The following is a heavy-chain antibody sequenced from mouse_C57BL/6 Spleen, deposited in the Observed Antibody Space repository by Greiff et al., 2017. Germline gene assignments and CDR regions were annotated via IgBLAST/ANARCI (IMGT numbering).Heavy chain of an antibody. CDR3: ARRSSYVDD. Sequence: QVQLQQPGAELVMPGASVKLSCKASGYTFTSYWMHWVKQRPGQGLEWIGEIDPSDSYTNYNQKFKGKSTLTVDKSSSTAYMQLSSLTSEDSAVYYCARRSSYVDDWGQGTTLTVSS. V-gene: IGHV1-69*01. J-gene: IGHJ2*01. CDR2: IDPSDSYT. D-gene: IGHD1-1*01. CDR1: GYTFTSYW.